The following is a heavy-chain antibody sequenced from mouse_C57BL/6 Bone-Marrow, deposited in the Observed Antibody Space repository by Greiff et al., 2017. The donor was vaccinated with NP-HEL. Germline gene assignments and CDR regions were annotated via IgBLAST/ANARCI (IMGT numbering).Heavy chain of an antibody. J-gene: IGHJ4*01. Sequence: VHVKQSGAELVRPGASVKLSCTASGFNIKDDYMHWVKQRPEQGLEWIGWIDPENGDTEYASKVQGKATITADTSSNAAYLQLSSLTSEDTAVYYCTTIYPLDYWGQGTSVTVSS. V-gene: IGHV14-4*01. CDR3: TTIYPLDY. CDR1: GFNIKDDY. CDR2: IDPENGDT. D-gene: IGHD2-1*01.